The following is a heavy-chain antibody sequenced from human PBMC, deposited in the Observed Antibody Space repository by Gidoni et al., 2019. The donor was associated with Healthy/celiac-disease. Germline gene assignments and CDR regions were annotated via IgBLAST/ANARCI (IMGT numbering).Heavy chain of an antibody. V-gene: IGHV1-8*01. CDR3: ARGSTVVVVAATRGYYYGMDV. D-gene: IGHD2-15*01. CDR2: MNPNSGNT. J-gene: IGHJ6*02. CDR1: GSTFTSYV. Sequence: QVQLVQSVAEVQKPGASVKVSFKASGSTFTSYVINCVRQATGQGLEWRGWMNPNSGNTGYAQKFKGRVTMTRNTSISTAYMELSSLRSEETAVYYCARGSTVVVVAATRGYYYGMDVWGQGTTVTVSS.